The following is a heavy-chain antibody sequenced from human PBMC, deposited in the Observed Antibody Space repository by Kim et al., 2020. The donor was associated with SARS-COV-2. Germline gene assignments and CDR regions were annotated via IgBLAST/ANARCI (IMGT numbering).Heavy chain of an antibody. CDR3: ARDQTPKRLYCSGGSCYSGHYYYYGMDV. Sequence: SVKVSCKASGGTFSSYTISWVRQAPGQGLEWMGRIIPILGIANYAQKFQGRVTITADKSTSTAYMELSSLRSEDTAVYYCARDQTPKRLYCSGGSCYSGHYYYYGMDVWGQGTTVTVSS. J-gene: IGHJ6*02. CDR2: IIPILGIA. D-gene: IGHD2-15*01. V-gene: IGHV1-69*04. CDR1: GGTFSSYT.